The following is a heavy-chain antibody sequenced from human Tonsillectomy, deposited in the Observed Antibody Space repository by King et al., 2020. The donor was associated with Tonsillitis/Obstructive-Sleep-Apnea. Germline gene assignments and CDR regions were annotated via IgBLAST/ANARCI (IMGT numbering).Heavy chain of an antibody. CDR2: INWSGGNA. Sequence: VQLVESGGGVVRPGGSLRISCAASYFSFKDHGMDWVRQAPGRGLDVVAMINWSGGNAGYVDTVTGRFTISRDTAGNSLYLQMNSLRAEDTALYYCAREWDYGDFIFDYWGQGTLVTVSS. CDR3: AREWDYGDFIFDY. CDR1: YFSFKDHG. J-gene: IGHJ4*02. D-gene: IGHD4-17*01. V-gene: IGHV3-20*04.